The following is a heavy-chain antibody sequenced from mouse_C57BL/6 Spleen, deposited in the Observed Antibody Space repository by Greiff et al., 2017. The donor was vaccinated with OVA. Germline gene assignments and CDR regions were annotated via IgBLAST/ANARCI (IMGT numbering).Heavy chain of an antibody. CDR2: INPGSGGT. CDR1: GYAFTNYL. J-gene: IGHJ3*01. V-gene: IGHV1-54*01. CDR3: ARGGYPWFAY. Sequence: QVQLKESGAELVRPGTSVKVSCKASGYAFTNYLIEWVKQRPGQGLEWIGVINPGSGGTNYNEKFKGKATLTADKSSSTAYMQLSSLTSEDSAVYFCARGGYPWFAYWGQGTLVTVSA. D-gene: IGHD2-2*01.